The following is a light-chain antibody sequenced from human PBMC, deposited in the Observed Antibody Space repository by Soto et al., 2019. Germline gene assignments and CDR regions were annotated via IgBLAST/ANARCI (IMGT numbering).Light chain of an antibody. CDR3: QQYNTLPPYT. J-gene: IGKJ2*01. CDR2: KAS. Sequence: DIQMTQSPSTLSASVGDRVTITCRASQNVNTWLAWYQQKPGKAPKVLIYKASSLQSGAPSRFSGSGSGTEFTLTISSLQPDDFATYYCQQYNTLPPYTFGHGTKVEIK. V-gene: IGKV1-5*03. CDR1: QNVNTW.